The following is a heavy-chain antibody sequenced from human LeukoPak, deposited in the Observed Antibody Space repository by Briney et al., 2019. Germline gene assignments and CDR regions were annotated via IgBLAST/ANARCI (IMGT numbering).Heavy chain of an antibody. J-gene: IGHJ6*02. D-gene: IGHD2-15*01. CDR2: IYSGGST. V-gene: IGHV3-66*01. CDR1: GFTFSSYA. CDR3: ARDVSLYCSGGSCYSGMDV. Sequence: GGSLRLSCAASGFTFSSYAMSWVRQAPGKGLEWVSVIYSGGSTYYADSVKGRFTISRDNSKNTLYLQMNSLRAEDTAVYYCARDVSLYCSGGSCYSGMDVWGQGTTVTVSS.